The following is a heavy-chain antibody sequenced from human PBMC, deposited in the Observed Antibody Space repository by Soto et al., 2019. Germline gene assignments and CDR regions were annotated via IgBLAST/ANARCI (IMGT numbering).Heavy chain of an antibody. J-gene: IGHJ2*01. CDR1: GFTFSSYA. CDR3: AKDLSQGDHSLGGWSFDL. D-gene: IGHD2-21*02. CDR2: ISGSGGST. V-gene: IGHV3-23*01. Sequence: EVQLLESGGGLVQPGGSLRLSCAASGFTFSSYAMSWVRQAPGKGLEWVSAISGSGGSTYYADSVKGRFTISRDNSKNTLYLQLTGLRDADMAVYDCAKDLSQGDHSLGGWSFDLWGRGTLVIVPS.